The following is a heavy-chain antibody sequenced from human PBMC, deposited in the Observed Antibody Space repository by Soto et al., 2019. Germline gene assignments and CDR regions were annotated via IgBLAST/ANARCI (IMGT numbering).Heavy chain of an antibody. D-gene: IGHD3-10*01. Sequence: KTSETLSLTCTVSGGSISSGDYYWSWIRQPPGKGLEWIGYIYYSGSTYYNPSLKSRVTISVDTSKNQFSLKLSSVTAADTAVYCCARDRRKFRGYYYGSGIAGGYYYYGMDVWGQGTTVTVSS. CDR3: ARDRRKFRGYYYGSGIAGGYYYYGMDV. CDR1: GGSISSGDYY. V-gene: IGHV4-30-4*01. J-gene: IGHJ6*02. CDR2: IYYSGST.